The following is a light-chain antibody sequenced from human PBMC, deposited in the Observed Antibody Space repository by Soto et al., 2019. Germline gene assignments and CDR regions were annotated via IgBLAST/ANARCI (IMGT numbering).Light chain of an antibody. CDR1: SSDVGGYNY. CDR2: EVT. CDR3: SSYTTSNTWV. J-gene: IGLJ3*02. V-gene: IGLV2-14*01. Sequence: QSALTQPASVSGFPGQSITISCTATSSDVGGYNYVSWYQQHPGKAPKLMIYEVTDRPSGISNRFSGSKSGNTASLIISGLQADDEADYYCSSYTTSNTWVFGGGTKLTVL.